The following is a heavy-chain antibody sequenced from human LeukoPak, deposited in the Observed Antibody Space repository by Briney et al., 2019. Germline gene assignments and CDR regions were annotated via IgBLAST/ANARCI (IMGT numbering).Heavy chain of an antibody. D-gene: IGHD1-26*01. CDR3: ARVGGSYYSAYYFDY. CDR1: GFTVSSNY. V-gene: IGHV3-53*01. CDR2: IYSGGST. J-gene: IGHJ4*02. Sequence: GGSLRLSCAASGFTVSSNYMSWVRQAPGKGLEWVSVIYSGGSTYYADSVKGRFTISRDNAKNSLYLQMNSLRAEDTAVYYCARVGGSYYSAYYFDYWGQGTLVTVSS.